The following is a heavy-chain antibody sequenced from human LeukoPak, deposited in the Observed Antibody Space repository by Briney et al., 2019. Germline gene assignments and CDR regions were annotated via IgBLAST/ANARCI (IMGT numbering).Heavy chain of an antibody. Sequence: PSETLSLTCTVSGGSISSYYWSWIRQPPGKGLEWIGYIYYSGSTNYNPSLKSRVTISVDTSKNQFSLKLSSVTAADTAVYYCARGHRSNGLRIWGQGTMVTVSS. V-gene: IGHV4-59*01. CDR2: IYYSGST. D-gene: IGHD3-16*01. CDR3: ARGHRSNGLRI. CDR1: GGSISSYY. J-gene: IGHJ3*02.